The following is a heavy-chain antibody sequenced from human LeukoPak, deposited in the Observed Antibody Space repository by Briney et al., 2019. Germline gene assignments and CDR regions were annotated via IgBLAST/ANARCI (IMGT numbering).Heavy chain of an antibody. V-gene: IGHV1-2*02. J-gene: IGHJ4*02. CDR1: GYTFTDYY. CDR2: IIPNNGGT. CDR3: ARGLSIEGYNFNY. Sequence: ASVKVSCKASGYTFTDYYIHWLRQARGQGLEWMGWIIPNNGGTNYAPKFRGRVTMTRDTSISTAYMELTRLRSDGTAVYYCARGLSIEGYNFNYWGQGTQVTVSS. D-gene: IGHD5-24*01.